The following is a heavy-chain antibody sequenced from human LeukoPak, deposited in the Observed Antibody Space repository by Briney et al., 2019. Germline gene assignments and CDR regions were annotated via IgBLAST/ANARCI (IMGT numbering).Heavy chain of an antibody. CDR3: AKDLLGAYSSGGTFDY. J-gene: IGHJ4*02. CDR2: IGTAGDT. CDR1: GFTLSNFA. Sequence: PGGSLRLSCAASGFTLSNFAMHWVRQATGKGLEWVSAIGTAGDTFYPGSVKGRFTISRENAKNSLYLQMNNLRAEDTALYYCAKDLLGAYSSGGTFDYWGQGTLVTVSS. V-gene: IGHV3-13*01. D-gene: IGHD6-19*01.